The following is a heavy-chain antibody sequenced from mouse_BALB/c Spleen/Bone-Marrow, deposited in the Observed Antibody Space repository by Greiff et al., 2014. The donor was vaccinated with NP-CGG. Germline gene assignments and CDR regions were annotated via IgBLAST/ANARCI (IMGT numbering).Heavy chain of an antibody. CDR3: ANYYGSTWFAY. J-gene: IGHJ3*01. CDR1: GFTFSDYY. D-gene: IGHD1-1*01. CDR2: ISDGGSYT. Sequence: EVQGVESGGGLVKPGGSLKLSCAASGFTFSDYYMYWVRQTPEKRLEWVATISDGGSYTYYPDSVKGRFTISRDNAKNNLYLQMNSLKSEDTATYYCANYYGSTWFAYWGQGALVTVSA. V-gene: IGHV5-4*02.